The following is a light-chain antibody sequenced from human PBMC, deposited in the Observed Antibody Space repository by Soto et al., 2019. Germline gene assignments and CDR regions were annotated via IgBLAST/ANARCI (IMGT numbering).Light chain of an antibody. CDR3: CSFLRSYPSL. CDR2: DVT. J-gene: IGLJ1*01. Sequence: QSVLTQPRSVSASPVQSVTISCTGTSSDVGRYDYVSWYQQHPGKAPKLIVYDVTERPSGVPDRFSGSKSGNTASLTISGLQAEDEDDYSCCSFLRSYPSLFGTG. CDR1: SSDVGRYDY. V-gene: IGLV2-11*01.